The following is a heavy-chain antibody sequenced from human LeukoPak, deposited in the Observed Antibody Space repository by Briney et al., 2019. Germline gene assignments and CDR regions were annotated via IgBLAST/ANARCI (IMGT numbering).Heavy chain of an antibody. CDR2: INHSEST. CDR1: GGSFSGYY. V-gene: IGHV4-34*01. Sequence: PSETLSLTCAVYGGSFSGYYWSWIRQPPGKGLEWIGEINHSESTNYNPSLKSRVTISVDTSKNQFSLKLSSVTAADTAVYYCARSRIAAAWYLDYWGQGTLVTVSS. CDR3: ARSRIAAAWYLDY. J-gene: IGHJ4*02. D-gene: IGHD6-13*01.